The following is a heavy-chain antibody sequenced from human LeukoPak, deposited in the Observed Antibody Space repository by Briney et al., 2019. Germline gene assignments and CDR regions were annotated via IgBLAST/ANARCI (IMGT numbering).Heavy chain of an antibody. J-gene: IGHJ4*02. CDR2: ISSSGSTI. D-gene: IGHD3-22*01. CDR3: ARKCYYDSSGYY. CDR1: GFTFSDYY. V-gene: IGHV3-11*01. Sequence: GGSLRLSCAASGFTFSDYYMSWIRQAPGKGLERVSYISSSGSTIYYADSVKGRFTISRDNAKNSLYLQMDSLRAEDTAVYYCARKCYYDSSGYYWGQGTLVTVSS.